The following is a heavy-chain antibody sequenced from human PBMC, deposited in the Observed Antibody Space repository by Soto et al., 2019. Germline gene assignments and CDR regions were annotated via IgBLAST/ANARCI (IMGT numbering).Heavy chain of an antibody. J-gene: IGHJ6*02. CDR1: GFTFRDYA. CDR2: LSGSGVST. D-gene: IGHD6-6*01. CDR3: AREGSSYSFYYGMGV. V-gene: IGHV3-23*01. Sequence: GGSLRLSCAASGFTFRDYAMSWVRQAPGKGLEWVAGLSGSGVSTYYAESVKGRFTTSRDNSKNMLYLQMNSLRVEDTAVYYCAREGSSYSFYYGMGVWGQGTTVTVSS.